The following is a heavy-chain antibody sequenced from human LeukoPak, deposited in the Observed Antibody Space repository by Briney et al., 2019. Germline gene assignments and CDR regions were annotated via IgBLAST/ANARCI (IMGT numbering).Heavy chain of an antibody. Sequence: GGSLRLSCAASGFTFSSYAMSWVRQAPGKGLEWVSSFNGRGGYTFYADSVKGRFTLSSDNSKNTLHLQMISLRAEDTAVYYCAKDGAWLRFDDWGQGILVTVSS. D-gene: IGHD5-12*01. CDR2: FNGRGGYT. CDR3: AKDGAWLRFDD. J-gene: IGHJ4*02. CDR1: GFTFSSYA. V-gene: IGHV3-23*01.